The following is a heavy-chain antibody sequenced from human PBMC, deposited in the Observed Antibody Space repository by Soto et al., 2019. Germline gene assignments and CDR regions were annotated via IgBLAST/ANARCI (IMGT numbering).Heavy chain of an antibody. CDR2: IYRGDAT. CDR1: GFSVSDNY. Sequence: GGSLRLSCAVSGFSVSDNYMSWVRQAPGKGLEWVSVIYRGDATYYADSVKGRFTISRDNSKNTVYLQMNSLRAEDTAVYYCARDRSDSSRADSFDIWGQGTMVTVSS. J-gene: IGHJ3*02. D-gene: IGHD6-25*01. CDR3: ARDRSDSSRADSFDI. V-gene: IGHV3-53*01.